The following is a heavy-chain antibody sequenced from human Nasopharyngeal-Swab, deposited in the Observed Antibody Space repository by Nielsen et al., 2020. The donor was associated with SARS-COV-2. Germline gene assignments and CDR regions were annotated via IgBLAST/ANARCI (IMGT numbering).Heavy chain of an antibody. CDR3: ARGGGDAYNPIDF. CDR2: LYSGGNT. Sequence: GESLKISCAASGFIVSNTYMSWVRQAPGKGLEWVALLYSGGNTYYTDSVEGRFTGSRDKSKNTLYLQMNSLRADDTAVYFCARGGGDAYNPIDFWGQGTLVTVSS. V-gene: IGHV3-53*01. CDR1: GFIVSNTY. D-gene: IGHD5-24*01. J-gene: IGHJ4*02.